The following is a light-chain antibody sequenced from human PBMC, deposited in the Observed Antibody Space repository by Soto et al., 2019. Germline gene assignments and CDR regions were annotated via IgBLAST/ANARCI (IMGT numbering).Light chain of an antibody. J-gene: IGLJ1*01. V-gene: IGLV2-8*01. CDR1: NSDVWCYNY. CDR3: TSYAGTYSFFYV. Sequence: QSALTQPPSASGSPGQSVTISCTGTNSDVWCYNYVSWYQQLPGKAPKLIIYEVSKRPSGVPDRFSGSKSGNTASLTVSGLQAEDEADYYCTSYAGTYSFFYVFGTGTKVTVL. CDR2: EVS.